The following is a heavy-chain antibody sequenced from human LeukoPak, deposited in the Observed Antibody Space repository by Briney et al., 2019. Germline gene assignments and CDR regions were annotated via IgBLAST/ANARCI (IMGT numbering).Heavy chain of an antibody. D-gene: IGHD2-2*01. CDR2: ISYVGRTM. Sequence: PGRSLRLSCAGAGFTFSNYGMHWVRQAPGKGLEWVAVISYVGRTMYYGDSVKGRFTISRDNSRNTLFLQMNSLSPDDTAVYYCAKEGTAQISTWYDNWGQGTLVTVSS. V-gene: IGHV3-30*18. CDR1: GFTFSNYG. J-gene: IGHJ4*02. CDR3: AKEGTAQISTWYDN.